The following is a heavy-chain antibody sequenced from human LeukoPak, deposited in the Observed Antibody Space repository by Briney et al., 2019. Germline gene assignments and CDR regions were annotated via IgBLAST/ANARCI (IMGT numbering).Heavy chain of an antibody. CDR3: ARGGGGDGYNYIDY. CDR1: GYSFTSYW. CDR2: IYPGDSHT. Sequence: KVSCKGSGYSFTSYWIGWVRQMPGKGLEWMGIIYPGDSHTIYSPSFQGQITISADKSISTAYLQWSSLKASDTATYYCARGGGGDGYNYIDYWGQGTLVTVSS. V-gene: IGHV5-51*01. J-gene: IGHJ4*02. D-gene: IGHD5-24*01.